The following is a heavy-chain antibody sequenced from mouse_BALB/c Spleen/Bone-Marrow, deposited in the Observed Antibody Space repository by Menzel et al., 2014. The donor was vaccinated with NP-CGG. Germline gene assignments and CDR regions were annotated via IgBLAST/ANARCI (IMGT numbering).Heavy chain of an antibody. V-gene: IGHV1-7*01. CDR2: INPSTGYT. Sequence: QVHVKQSGAELAKPGASVKTSCKASGYTFTSYWMHWVKQRPGQGLEWIGYINPSTGYTEYNQKFKDKATLTADKSSSTAYMQLSSLTSEDSAVYYCARGNYEAMDYWGQGTSVTVSS. CDR3: ARGNYEAMDY. CDR1: GYTFTSYW. J-gene: IGHJ4*01. D-gene: IGHD2-1*01.